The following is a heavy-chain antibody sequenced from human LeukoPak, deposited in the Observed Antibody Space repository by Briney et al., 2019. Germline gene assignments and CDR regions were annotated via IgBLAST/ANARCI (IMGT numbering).Heavy chain of an antibody. Sequence: SETLSLTCSVSGDPIFSDYFWGWIRQPPGKGLEWIGSIYHTGSTFYNPSPKSRVTISLDTSNNQFSLKLSSVTAADTAVYYCARGVAAPNWKYYMEAWAGGTTVSVSS. CDR1: GDPIFSDYF. CDR3: ARGVAAPNWKYYMEA. CDR2: IYHTGST. V-gene: IGHV4-38-2*01. D-gene: IGHD1-1*01. J-gene: IGHJ6*03.